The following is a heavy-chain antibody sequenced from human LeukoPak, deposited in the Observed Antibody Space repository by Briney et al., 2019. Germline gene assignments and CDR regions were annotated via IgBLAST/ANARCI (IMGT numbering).Heavy chain of an antibody. CDR2: INHSGST. V-gene: IGHV4-34*01. Sequence: SETLSLTCTVYGASFSGYYWNWIRQPPGQGLEWIGEINHSGSTNYKLSRKSRVSLNLKSVTAADTAVYYCARRSHYSNSAGTALWGQGTLVTVSS. D-gene: IGHD6-6*01. J-gene: IGHJ4*02. CDR3: ARRSHYSNSAGTAL. CDR1: GASFSGYY.